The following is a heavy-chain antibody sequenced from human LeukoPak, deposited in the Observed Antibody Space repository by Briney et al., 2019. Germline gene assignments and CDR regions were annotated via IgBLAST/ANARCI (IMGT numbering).Heavy chain of an antibody. V-gene: IGHV4-34*01. D-gene: IGHD3-10*01. Sequence: PSETLSLTCAVYGGSFSGYYWSWIRQPPGKGLEWIGEINHSGSTNYNPSLKSRVTISVDTSKNQFSLKLSSVTAADTAVYYCARARITMVRGVSFGYWGQGTLVTVSS. CDR1: GGSFSGYY. J-gene: IGHJ4*02. CDR2: INHSGST. CDR3: ARARITMVRGVSFGY.